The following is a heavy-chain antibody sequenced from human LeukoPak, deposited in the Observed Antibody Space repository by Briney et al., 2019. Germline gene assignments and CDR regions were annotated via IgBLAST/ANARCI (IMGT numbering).Heavy chain of an antibody. Sequence: ASVKVPCRASGYTFTGYYMHWVRQAPGQGLEWMGWINPNSGGTNYAQKFQGRVTMTRDTSISTAYMELSRLRSDDTAVYYCAKVPAAIEGAFDIWGQGTMVTVSS. CDR1: GYTFTGYY. D-gene: IGHD2-2*02. V-gene: IGHV1-2*02. CDR2: INPNSGGT. CDR3: AKVPAAIEGAFDI. J-gene: IGHJ3*02.